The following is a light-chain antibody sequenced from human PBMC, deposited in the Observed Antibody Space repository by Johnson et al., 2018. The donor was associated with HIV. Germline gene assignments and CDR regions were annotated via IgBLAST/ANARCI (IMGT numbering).Light chain of an antibody. CDR2: DNN. CDR1: SSNIGNNY. V-gene: IGLV1-51*01. CDR3: GTWDSSLSGV. Sequence: QPVLTQPPSVSAAPGQKVTISCSGSSSNIGNNYVSWYQQLQGTAPKLLIYDNNKRPSGIPDRFSGSKSGTSATLGITGLQTGDEANYYCGTWDSSLSGVFGTGTKVTVL. J-gene: IGLJ1*01.